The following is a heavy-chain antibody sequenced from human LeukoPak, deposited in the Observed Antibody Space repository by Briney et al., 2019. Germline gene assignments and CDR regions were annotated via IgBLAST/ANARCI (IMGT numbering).Heavy chain of an antibody. CDR2: ISSGAATT. CDR3: AKGGAKYMVRGVNYDYYYMDV. V-gene: IGHV3-23*01. Sequence: GGSLRLSCAASGFTFNNYAMNWVRQAPGKGLEWVSAISSGAATTYYADSVKGRFIISRDNSKNTLYLQMNSLRAEDTAVYYCAKGGAKYMVRGVNYDYYYMDVWDRGTTVTVSS. J-gene: IGHJ6*03. D-gene: IGHD3-10*01. CDR1: GFTFNNYA.